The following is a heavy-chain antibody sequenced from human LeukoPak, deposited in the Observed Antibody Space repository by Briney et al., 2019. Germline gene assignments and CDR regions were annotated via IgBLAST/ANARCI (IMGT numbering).Heavy chain of an antibody. CDR2: INPNSGGT. CDR1: GYTFTGYY. CDR3: ARASIVGATFGRWFDP. D-gene: IGHD1-26*01. Sequence: GASVKVSCKASGYTFTGYYMHWVRQAPGQGLEWMGWINPNSGGTNYAQKFQGRVTMTRDTPISTAYMELSRLRSDDTAVYYCARASIVGATFGRWFDPWGQGTLVTVSS. V-gene: IGHV1-2*02. J-gene: IGHJ5*02.